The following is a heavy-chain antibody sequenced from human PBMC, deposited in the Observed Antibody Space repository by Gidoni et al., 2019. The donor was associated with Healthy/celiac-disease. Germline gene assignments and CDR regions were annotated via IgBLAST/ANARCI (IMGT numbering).Heavy chain of an antibody. V-gene: IGHV3-23*01. CDR2: IRGSGGST. CDR1: GFTLLRYA. J-gene: IGHJ4*02. CDR3: AKGDKLLWFGEFFDY. Sequence: EVPLLESGGGLVQPGGSLRLSCAASGFTLLRYAMSWVRHAPGQGLAWVSAIRGSGGSTYYADSVKGRFTISRDNTKNTLYLQMNSLRAEDTAVYYCAKGDKLLWFGEFFDYWGQGTLVTVSS. D-gene: IGHD3-10*01.